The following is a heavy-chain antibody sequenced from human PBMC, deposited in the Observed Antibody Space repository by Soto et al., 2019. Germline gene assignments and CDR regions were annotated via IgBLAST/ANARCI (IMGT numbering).Heavy chain of an antibody. CDR1: GGTFSSHT. CDR2: ITPMFGTP. V-gene: IGHV1-69*13. J-gene: IGHJ4*02. D-gene: IGHD3-22*01. Sequence: GASVKVSCKASGGTFSSHTITWVRQAPGQGLEWMGGITPMFGTPNYAQKFRGRVTITADESSSTAYMELSSLRSEDTAMYFCAGDGTLYDSRSYYYLYWGQGTLVTVSS. CDR3: AGDGTLYDSRSYYYLY.